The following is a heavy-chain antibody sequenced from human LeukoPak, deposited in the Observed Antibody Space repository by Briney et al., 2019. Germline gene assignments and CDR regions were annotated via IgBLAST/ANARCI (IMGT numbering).Heavy chain of an antibody. CDR3: AKATTVVTPSSRVDY. CDR2: ISGSGGST. V-gene: IGHV3-23*01. Sequence: GGSLRLSCAASGFTFSSYAMSWVRQAPGKGLEWVSAISGSGGSTYYADSVKGRFTISRDNSKDTLYLQMNSLRAEDTAVYYCAKATTVVTPSSRVDYWGQGTLVTVSS. D-gene: IGHD4-23*01. CDR1: GFTFSSYA. J-gene: IGHJ4*02.